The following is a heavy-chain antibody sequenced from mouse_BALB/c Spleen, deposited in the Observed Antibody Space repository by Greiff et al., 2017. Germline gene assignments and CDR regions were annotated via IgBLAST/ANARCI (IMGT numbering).Heavy chain of an antibody. D-gene: IGHD2-1*01. Sequence: EVHLVESGGGLVKPGGSLKLSCAASGFTFSSYAMSWVRQSPEKRLEWVAEISSGGSYTYYPDTVTGRFTISRDNAKNTLYLEMSSLRSEDTAMYYCARDGGNYPAWFAYWGQGTLVTVSA. CDR2: ISSGGSYT. CDR1: GFTFSSYA. J-gene: IGHJ3*01. CDR3: ARDGGNYPAWFAY. V-gene: IGHV5-9-4*01.